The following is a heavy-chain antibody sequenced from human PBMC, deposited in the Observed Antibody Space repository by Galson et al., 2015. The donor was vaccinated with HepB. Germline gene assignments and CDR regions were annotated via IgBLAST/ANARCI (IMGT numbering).Heavy chain of an antibody. V-gene: IGHV3-23*01. CDR1: GFTFSSYA. CDR2: ISGSGGST. D-gene: IGHD6-13*01. J-gene: IGHJ4*02. Sequence: SLRLSCAASGFTFSSYAMSWVRQAPGKGLEWVSAISGSGGSTYYADSVKGRFTISRDNSKNTLYLQMNSLRAEDTAVYYCAKCKGYSSSLIDYWGQGTLVTVSS. CDR3: AKCKGYSSSLIDY.